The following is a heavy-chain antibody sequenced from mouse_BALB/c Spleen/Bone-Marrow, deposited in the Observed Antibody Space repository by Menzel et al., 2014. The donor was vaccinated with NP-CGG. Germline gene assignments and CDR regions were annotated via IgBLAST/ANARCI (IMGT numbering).Heavy chain of an antibody. J-gene: IGHJ3*01. D-gene: IGHD1-1*01. V-gene: IGHV14-3*02. CDR2: IDPANGNT. CDR3: ANYYYGSSPFAY. Sequence: VQLKQSGAELVKPGASVKLSCTASGFNIKDTYMHWVKQRPEQGLEWIGRIDPANGNTKYDPKFQGKATITADTSSXTAYLQLSSLTSEDTAVYYCANYYYGSSPFAYWGQGTLVTVSA. CDR1: GFNIKDTY.